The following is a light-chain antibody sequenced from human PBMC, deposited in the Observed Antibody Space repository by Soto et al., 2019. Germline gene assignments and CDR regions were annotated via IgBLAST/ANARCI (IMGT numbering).Light chain of an antibody. Sequence: DIQMTQSPSSLSASIGDRVTISCQARQDIGNFLNWYQQKPGKAPYLLIYDASNLYTGVSSRFSGSGSGRDFSFTITSLQPDDVATYFCQQYGSLPLTFGQGTRLDIK. CDR2: DAS. CDR1: QDIGNF. J-gene: IGKJ5*01. CDR3: QQYGSLPLT. V-gene: IGKV1-33*01.